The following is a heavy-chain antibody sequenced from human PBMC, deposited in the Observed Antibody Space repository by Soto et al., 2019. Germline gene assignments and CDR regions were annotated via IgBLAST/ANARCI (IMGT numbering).Heavy chain of an antibody. D-gene: IGHD4-17*01. CDR3: AHRTTTVTWWFDP. Sequence: QITLKESGPTLVKPTQPLTLTCTFSGFSLTTSGVGVGWIRQHPGKALEWLALIYWDDDKRYSPSLKSRLTINKDPSKSPVALTMATMAPTDTATYFCAHRTTTVTWWFDPWGQGTLVTVSS. CDR1: GFSLTTSGVG. J-gene: IGHJ5*02. CDR2: IYWDDDK. V-gene: IGHV2-5*02.